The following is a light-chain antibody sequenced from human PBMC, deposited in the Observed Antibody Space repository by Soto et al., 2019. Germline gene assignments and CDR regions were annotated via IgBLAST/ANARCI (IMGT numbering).Light chain of an antibody. V-gene: IGKV2-24*01. CDR1: QSLVHSDGNTY. J-gene: IGKJ5*01. CDR2: EIS. Sequence: DIVMTQTPLSSPVTLGQPASISCRSSQSLVHSDGNTYLSWLHQRPGQPPRHLLYEISNRFSGVPDRFSGSGAGTDFTLTISGVEAEDVGVYYCMRATQFPITFGQGTRLEIK. CDR3: MRATQFPIT.